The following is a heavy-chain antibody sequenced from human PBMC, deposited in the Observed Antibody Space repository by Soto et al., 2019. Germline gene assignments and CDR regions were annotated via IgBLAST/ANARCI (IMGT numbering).Heavy chain of an antibody. D-gene: IGHD6-13*01. CDR2: ISAYNGNT. CDR1: GYTFTSYG. CDR3: ARWYSSSWGWYYYYGMDV. J-gene: IGHJ6*02. V-gene: IGHV1-18*04. Sequence: QVQLVQSGAEVKKPGASVKVSCKASGYTFTSYGISWVRQAPGQGLEWMGWISAYNGNTNYAQKLQGRVTMTTDTYTSTAYMEVRSRRSDDTAVYYCARWYSSSWGWYYYYGMDVWGQGTTVTVSS.